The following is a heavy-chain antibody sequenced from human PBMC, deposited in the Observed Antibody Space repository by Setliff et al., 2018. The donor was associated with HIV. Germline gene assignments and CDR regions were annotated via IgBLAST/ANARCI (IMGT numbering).Heavy chain of an antibody. V-gene: IGHV3-11*01. CDR3: TKDASITGTSYYFDS. CDR1: NITNFY. D-gene: IGHD1-7*01. J-gene: IGHJ4*02. CDR2: ISTSGTTV. Sequence: NITNFYWAWIRQPPGKGLEWVSYISTSGTTVHYADSVKGRFTISRDNSKNSLYLQMNSLRTEDTALYYCTKDASITGTSYYFDSWGQGTLVTVSS.